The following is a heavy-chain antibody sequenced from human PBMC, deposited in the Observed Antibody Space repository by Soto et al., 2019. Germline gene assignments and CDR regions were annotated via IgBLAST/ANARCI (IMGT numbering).Heavy chain of an antibody. J-gene: IGHJ4*02. V-gene: IGHV3-30*03. Sequence: GGSLRLSCAASAFTFNNFAMHWVRQAPGKGLEWVTVISSHGNDKYYADSVKGRFTISLDKSENQFSLKVTSLTAADTAVYYCASRDPGTSVDYWGQGTLVTVSS. CDR2: ISSHGNDK. CDR3: ASRDPGTSVDY. CDR1: AFTFNNFA. D-gene: IGHD1-7*01.